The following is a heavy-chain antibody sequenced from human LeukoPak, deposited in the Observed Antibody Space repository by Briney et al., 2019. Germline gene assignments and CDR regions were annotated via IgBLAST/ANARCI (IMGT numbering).Heavy chain of an antibody. CDR1: GFTFSSYW. J-gene: IGHJ4*02. D-gene: IGHD6-19*01. CDR2: INSDGSST. CDR3: ARAGGYSSGWYWYYFDY. V-gene: IGHV3-74*01. Sequence: GGSLRLSCAASGFTFSSYWMHWVRQAPGKGLVWVSRINSDGSSTSYADSVKGRFTISRDNAKSTLYLQMNSLRAEDTAVYYCARAGGYSSGWYWYYFDYWGQGTLVTVSS.